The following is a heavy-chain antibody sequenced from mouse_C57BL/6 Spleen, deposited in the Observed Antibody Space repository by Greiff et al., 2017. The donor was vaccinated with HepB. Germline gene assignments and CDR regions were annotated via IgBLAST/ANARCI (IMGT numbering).Heavy chain of an antibody. V-gene: IGHV1-26*01. CDR2: INPNNGGT. CDR1: GYTFTDYY. D-gene: IGHD1-1*01. CDR3: AQGATVVPFAY. Sequence: EVKLQQSGPELVKPGASVKISCKASGYTFTDYYMNWVKQSHGKSLEWIGDINPNNGGTSYNQKFKGKATLTVDKSSSTAYMELRSLTSEDSAVYYCAQGATVVPFAYWGQGTLVTVSA. J-gene: IGHJ3*01.